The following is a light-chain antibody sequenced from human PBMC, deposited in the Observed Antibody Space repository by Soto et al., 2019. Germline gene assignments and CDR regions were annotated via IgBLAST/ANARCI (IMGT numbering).Light chain of an antibody. CDR3: QQYNTYSPWT. J-gene: IGKJ1*01. CDR1: QSISGW. Sequence: DIQMTQSPSTLSASVGDRVTITCRASQSISGWLAWYQQKPGKAPKLLIYKASNLETGVPSRFXGSGSGTEFTLTISSLQPDDFATYYCQQYNTYSPWTFGQGTKVDFK. CDR2: KAS. V-gene: IGKV1-5*03.